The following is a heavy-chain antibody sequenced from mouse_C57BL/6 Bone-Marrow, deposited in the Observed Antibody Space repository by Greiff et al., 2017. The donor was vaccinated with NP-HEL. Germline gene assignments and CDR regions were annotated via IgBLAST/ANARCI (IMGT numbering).Heavy chain of an antibody. Sequence: VMLVESGPGLVQPSQSLSITCTVSGFSLTSYGVHWVRQSPGKGLEWLGVIWRGGSTDYNAAFMSRLSITKDNSKSQVFFKMNSLQADDTAIYYCAKNSNGSSSYWYFDVWGTGTTVTVSS. CDR2: IWRGGST. V-gene: IGHV2-5*01. J-gene: IGHJ1*03. CDR3: AKNSNGSSSYWYFDV. D-gene: IGHD1-1*01. CDR1: GFSLTSYG.